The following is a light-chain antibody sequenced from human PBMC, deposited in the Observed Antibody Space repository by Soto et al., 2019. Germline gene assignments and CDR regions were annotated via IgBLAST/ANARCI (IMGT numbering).Light chain of an antibody. Sequence: EIVMTQSPATLSVSPGERATLSCRASQSVSSNLAWYQQKPGQAPRLLIYGVSTRATGIPARFSGNGSGTEFTLTISSLQSEDFVVYYCQQYNNWPQTFGQGTKVEIK. CDR1: QSVSSN. CDR3: QQYNNWPQT. V-gene: IGKV3-15*01. CDR2: GVS. J-gene: IGKJ1*01.